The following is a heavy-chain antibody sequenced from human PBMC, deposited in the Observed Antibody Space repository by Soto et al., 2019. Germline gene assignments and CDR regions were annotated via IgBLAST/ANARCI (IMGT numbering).Heavy chain of an antibody. J-gene: IGHJ2*01. CDR1: GYTFTSYG. V-gene: IGHV1-18*01. CDR2: ISAYNGNT. Sequence: QVQLVQSGAEVKKPGASVKVSCKASGYTFTSYGISWVRQAPGQGLEWMGWISAYNGNTIYAQKLQGRVTMTTDTSTSTAYMELRSLRSDDTAVYYCARDRSALGYCSGGSCYEGYFDLWGRGTLVTVSS. D-gene: IGHD2-15*01. CDR3: ARDRSALGYCSGGSCYEGYFDL.